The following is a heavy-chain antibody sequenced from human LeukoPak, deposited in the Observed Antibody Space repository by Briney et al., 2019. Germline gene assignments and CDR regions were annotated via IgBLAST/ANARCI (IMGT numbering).Heavy chain of an antibody. J-gene: IGHJ4*02. Sequence: SETLSLTCTVSGGSISSYYWSWIRQPAGKGLEWIGRIYTSGSTNYNPSLKSRVTMSVDTSKNQFSLKLSSVTAADTAVYYCARLPDYGDFSYYFDYWGQETLVTVSS. CDR2: IYTSGST. D-gene: IGHD4-17*01. CDR1: GGSISSYY. CDR3: ARLPDYGDFSYYFDY. V-gene: IGHV4-4*07.